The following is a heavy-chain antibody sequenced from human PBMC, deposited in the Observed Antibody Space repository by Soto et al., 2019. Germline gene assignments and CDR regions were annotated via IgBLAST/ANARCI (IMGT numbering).Heavy chain of an antibody. V-gene: IGHV3-23*01. Sequence: PGGGLTWVAGINNDGGSTSSADSARGRFTISRDNAKNTLYLQMNSLRADDTAVYYCAKDFSLQAKDSIRDSVPVSAFLLNRSSDL. CDR2: INNDGGST. J-gene: IGHJ2*01. D-gene: IGHD2-21*01. CDR3: AKDFSLQAKDSIRDSVPVSAFLLNRSSDL.